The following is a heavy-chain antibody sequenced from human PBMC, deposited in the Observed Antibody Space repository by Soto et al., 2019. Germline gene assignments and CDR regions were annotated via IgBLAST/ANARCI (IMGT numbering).Heavy chain of an antibody. J-gene: IGHJ6*02. D-gene: IGHD3-3*01. CDR1: GGSISSYY. CDR2: TYTSRST. CDR3: ARMGDDFWHYGMDV. V-gene: IGHV4-4*07. Sequence: SETLTLTCTVSGGSISSYYWSWIRQPAGKGLEWIGRTYTSRSTSYNPSLKSRVTMSVDTSKNQFSLKLSSVTDADKAVYYCARMGDDFWHYGMDVWGQGTPVTVSS.